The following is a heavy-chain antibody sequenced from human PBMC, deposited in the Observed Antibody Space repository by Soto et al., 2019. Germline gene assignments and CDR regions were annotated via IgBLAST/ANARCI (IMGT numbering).Heavy chain of an antibody. Sequence: ASVKVSCKASGYTFTSYGISWVRQAPGQGLEWMGWISAYNGNTNYAQKLQGRVTMTTDTSTSTAYMELRSLRSDDTAVYYCAIYPFTVAGTYNCFHPCCQGTLVTLSS. D-gene: IGHD6-19*01. CDR1: GYTFTSYG. CDR2: ISAYNGNT. V-gene: IGHV1-18*01. CDR3: AIYPFTVAGTYNCFHP. J-gene: IGHJ5*02.